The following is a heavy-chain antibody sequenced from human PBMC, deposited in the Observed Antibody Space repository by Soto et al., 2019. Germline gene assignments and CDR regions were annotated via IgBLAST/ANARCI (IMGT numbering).Heavy chain of an antibody. V-gene: IGHV1-3*01. CDR2: INAGNGNT. D-gene: IGHD6-13*01. CDR3: ARDRNLDSSSWFPFDY. CDR1: GYTFTSYA. J-gene: IGHJ4*02. Sequence: QVQLVQSGAEVKKPGASVKVSCKASGYTFTSYAMHWVRQAPGQRLEWMGWINAGNGNTKYSQKFQGRVTITRDTSASSADTELSSLRSEDTAVYYCARDRNLDSSSWFPFDYWGQGTLVTVSS.